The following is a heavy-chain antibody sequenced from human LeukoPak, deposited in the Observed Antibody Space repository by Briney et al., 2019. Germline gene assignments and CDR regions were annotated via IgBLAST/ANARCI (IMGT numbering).Heavy chain of an antibody. CDR2: IDTGGSTM. Sequence: GGSLRLSCAASGFTFSIYSMNWVRQAPGKGLEWVSYIDTGGSTMYYADSVKGRFTISRDNAKNSLYLQMNSLRAEDTAVYYCAKDGYDSNGRLWAWFDYWGRGTLVTVSS. CDR1: GFTFSIYS. CDR3: AKDGYDSNGRLWAWFDY. V-gene: IGHV3-48*04. J-gene: IGHJ4*02. D-gene: IGHD3-22*01.